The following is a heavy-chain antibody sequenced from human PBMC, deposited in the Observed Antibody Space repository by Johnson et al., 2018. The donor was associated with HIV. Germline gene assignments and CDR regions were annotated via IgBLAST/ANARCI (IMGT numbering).Heavy chain of an antibody. Sequence: QMLLVESGGGLVKPGGSLRLSCAPSGFTFSDYYMSWMRQAPGQGPEWVACIAYDGSNKYYADSVKGRFTISRDNSKNTLYLQMNSLRAEDTAVYYGAILPDYYDSSGYYHDDAFDIWGQGTMVTVSS. D-gene: IGHD3-22*01. CDR2: IAYDGSNK. J-gene: IGHJ3*02. CDR3: AILPDYYDSSGYYHDDAFDI. CDR1: GFTFSDYY. V-gene: IGHV3-30*03.